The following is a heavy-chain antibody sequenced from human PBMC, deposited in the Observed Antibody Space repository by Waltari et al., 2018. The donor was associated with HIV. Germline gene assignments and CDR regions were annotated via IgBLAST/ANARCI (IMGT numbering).Heavy chain of an antibody. CDR2: ISAYNGNR. V-gene: IGHV1-18*01. J-gene: IGHJ4*02. Sequence: QVQLVQSGAEVKKPGASVKVSCTASGYTFTRYGISWARQAPGQGLEWMGWISAYNGNRNYAQKFQGRVTMTTDTSTITAYMELRSLRSDDTAVYYCARYPEAFDWLLGPYYFDSWGQGTLVTVSS. D-gene: IGHD3-9*01. CDR1: GYTFTRYG. CDR3: ARYPEAFDWLLGPYYFDS.